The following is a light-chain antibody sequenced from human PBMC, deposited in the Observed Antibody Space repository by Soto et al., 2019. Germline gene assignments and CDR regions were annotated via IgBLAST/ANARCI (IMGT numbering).Light chain of an antibody. J-gene: IGLJ1*01. CDR2: DVT. Sequence: QSALTQPPSASGSPGQSVTISCTGTSSDVGDNYVSWYQQHPGKAPKLMIYDVTKRPSGVPDRFSGSKSGNTASLTISGLQAEDEADYYCCSYAGSYASDYVFGAGTKVTVL. CDR1: SSDVGDNY. V-gene: IGLV2-11*01. CDR3: CSYAGSYASDYV.